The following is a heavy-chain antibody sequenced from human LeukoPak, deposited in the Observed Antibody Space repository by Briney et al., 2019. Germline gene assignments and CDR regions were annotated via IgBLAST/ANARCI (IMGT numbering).Heavy chain of an antibody. CDR1: GASFSTNY. CDR3: ARLYQQSKWKYYYYMDV. D-gene: IGHD1-1*01. V-gene: IGHV4-59*01. J-gene: IGHJ6*03. CDR2: AFDSGRT. Sequence: PSVTLSLTSSASGASFSTNYWSWIRQPPGRGLEWIGYAFDSGRTNYNPSLKSRVTIQVDTSTKQFSLRLSSVTAADAAVYYCARLYQQSKWKYYYYMDVWGKGTAVTVS.